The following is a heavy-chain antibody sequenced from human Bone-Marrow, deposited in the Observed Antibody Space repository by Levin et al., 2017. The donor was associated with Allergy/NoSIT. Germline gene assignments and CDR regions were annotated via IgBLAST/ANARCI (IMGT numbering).Heavy chain of an antibody. CDR3: ARDLDRMRYNNYYGVDV. CDR2: ISSSSDYI. D-gene: IGHD2/OR15-2a*01. V-gene: IGHV3-21*01. Sequence: PGGSLRLSCAASGFTFSSYTMNWVRQAPGKGLEWVSSISSSSDYIFYADSLQGRFTISRDNAKNSLYLQMDSLRAEDTAVYYCARDLDRMRYNNYYGVDVWGQGTTVTVSS. J-gene: IGHJ6*02. CDR1: GFTFSSYT.